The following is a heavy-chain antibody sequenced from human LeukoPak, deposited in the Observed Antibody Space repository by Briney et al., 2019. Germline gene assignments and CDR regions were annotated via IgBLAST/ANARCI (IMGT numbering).Heavy chain of an antibody. CDR2: INPSGGST. V-gene: IGHV1-46*01. Sequence: ASVKVSCKASGYTFTSYYMHWVRQAPGQGLEWMGIINPSGGSTSYAQKFQGRVTMTRDTSISTAYMELSRLRSDDTAVYYCARVKEMDSWIDAFDIWGQWTMVTVSS. CDR3: ARVKEMDSWIDAFDI. D-gene: IGHD3/OR15-3a*01. CDR1: GYTFTSYY. J-gene: IGHJ3*02.